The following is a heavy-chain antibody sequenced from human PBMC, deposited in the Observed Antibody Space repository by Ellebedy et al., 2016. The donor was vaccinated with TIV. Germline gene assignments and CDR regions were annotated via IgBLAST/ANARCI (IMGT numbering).Heavy chain of an antibody. CDR1: GGSFSCYY. CDR3: AAENWNDAD. CDR2: INYRGTT. V-gene: IGHV4-34*01. D-gene: IGHD1-1*01. J-gene: IGHJ4*02. Sequence: MPGGSLRLSCAVYGGSFSCYYWSWIRQPPGKGLEWIGEINYRGTTQYNPSLKSRVTISVDSSKNQLSLNLSSVTAADTAVYYCAAENWNDADWGQGTLVTVSS.